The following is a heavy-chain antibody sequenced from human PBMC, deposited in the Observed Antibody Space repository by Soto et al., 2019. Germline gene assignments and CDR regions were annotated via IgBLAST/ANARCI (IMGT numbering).Heavy chain of an antibody. Sequence: GGSLRLSCAASGFTFSNAWMNWVRQAPGKGLEWVGRIKSKTDGGTTDYAAPVKGRFTISRDDSKNTLYLQMNSLKTEDTAVYYCTTDGPATTVVTEFNYWGQGTLVTVSS. CDR1: GFTFSNAW. J-gene: IGHJ4*02. V-gene: IGHV3-15*07. D-gene: IGHD4-17*01. CDR3: TTDGPATTVVTEFNY. CDR2: IKSKTDGGTT.